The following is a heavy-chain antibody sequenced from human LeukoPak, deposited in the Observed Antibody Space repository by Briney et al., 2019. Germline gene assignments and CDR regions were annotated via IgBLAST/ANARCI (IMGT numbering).Heavy chain of an antibody. CDR1: GGSISSSSYY. V-gene: IGHV4-39*07. Sequence: PSETLSLTCTVSGGSISSSSYYWGWIRQPPGKGLEWIGSIYYSGSTYYNPSLKSRVTISVDTSKNQFSLKLSSVTAADTAVYYCARDYDSSGYNYYYMDVWGKGTTVTVSS. CDR3: ARDYDSSGYNYYYMDV. D-gene: IGHD3-22*01. J-gene: IGHJ6*03. CDR2: IYYSGST.